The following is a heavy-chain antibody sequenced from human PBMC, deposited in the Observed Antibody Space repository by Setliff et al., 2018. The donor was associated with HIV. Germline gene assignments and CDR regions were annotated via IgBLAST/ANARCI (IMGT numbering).Heavy chain of an antibody. D-gene: IGHD2-15*01. CDR3: AKDVCSGAYCYAYYYYGMDV. V-gene: IGHV3-30*02. CDR2: IPYDGSNK. CDR1: GFTFSNYG. Sequence: GGSLRLSCAASGFTFSNYGIHWVRQAPGKGLEWVAFIPYDGSNKYYGDSVKGRFTISRDNSKNTVYLQMNSLRPEDTALYYCAKDVCSGAYCYAYYYYGMDVWGQGTMVTVSS. J-gene: IGHJ6*02.